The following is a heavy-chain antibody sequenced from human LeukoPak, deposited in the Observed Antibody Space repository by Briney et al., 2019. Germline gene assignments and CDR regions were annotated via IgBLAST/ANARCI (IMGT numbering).Heavy chain of an antibody. Sequence: GGSLRLSCAASGFTFSSYWMSWVRQAPGKGLEWVANIKQDGSEKYYVDSVKGRFTISRDNAKNSLYLQMNSLRAEDTAVYYCAREYYYDSSGYFHPDAFDIWGQGTMVTVSS. J-gene: IGHJ3*02. V-gene: IGHV3-7*03. CDR3: AREYYYDSSGYFHPDAFDI. D-gene: IGHD3-22*01. CDR2: IKQDGSEK. CDR1: GFTFSSYW.